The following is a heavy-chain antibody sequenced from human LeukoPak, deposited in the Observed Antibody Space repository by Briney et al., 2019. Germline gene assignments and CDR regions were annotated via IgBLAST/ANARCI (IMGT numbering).Heavy chain of an antibody. J-gene: IGHJ4*02. CDR3: VRQYSYDSSGYYPWDY. CDR1: GSTFSSYW. D-gene: IGHD3-22*01. CDR2: INSDGSST. Sequence: PGGSLRLSCAASGSTFSSYWMHWVRQAPGKGLVWVSRINSDGSSTTYADSVKGRFTISRDNAKNSLYLQMSSLRAEDTAMYYCVRQYSYDSSGYYPWDYWGQGTLVTVSS. V-gene: IGHV3-74*01.